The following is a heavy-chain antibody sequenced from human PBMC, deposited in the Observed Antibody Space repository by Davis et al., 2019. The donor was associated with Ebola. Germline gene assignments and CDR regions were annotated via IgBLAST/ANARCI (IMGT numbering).Heavy chain of an antibody. CDR1: GFSFTSDA. CDR2: ISGSGGST. CDR3: AKAWYLDY. J-gene: IGHJ4*02. Sequence: PGGSLRLSCEASGFSFTSDAMSWVRQAPGKGLEWVSAISGSGGSTYYADSVKGRFTISRDNSKNTLYLQMNSLSAEDTAVYYCAKAWYLDYWGQGTLVTVSS. V-gene: IGHV3-23*01.